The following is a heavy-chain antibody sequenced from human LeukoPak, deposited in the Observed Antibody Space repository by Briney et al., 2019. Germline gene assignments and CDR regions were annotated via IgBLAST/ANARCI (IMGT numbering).Heavy chain of an antibody. D-gene: IGHD3-3*01. J-gene: IGHJ4*02. CDR1: GGSISTGDYY. CDR3: ARENYDFWSGYSDY. Sequence: SQTLSLTCTVSGGSISTGDYYWSWIRQPPGKGLEWIGYIYYSGSTYYNPSLKSRVTISVDTSKNQFSLKLSSVTAADTAVYYCARENYDFWSGYSDYWGQGTLVTVSS. CDR2: IYYSGST. V-gene: IGHV4-30-4*01.